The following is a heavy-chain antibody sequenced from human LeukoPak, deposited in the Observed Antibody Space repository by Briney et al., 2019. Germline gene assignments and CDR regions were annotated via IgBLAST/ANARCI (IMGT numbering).Heavy chain of an antibody. Sequence: PSETLSLTCAVSGYSISSGYYWGWIRQPPGKGLEWIGSIYHSGSTYYNPSLKSRVTISVGTSKNQFSLKLSSVTAADTAVYYCARSDGGYSHLDYWGQGTLVTVSS. V-gene: IGHV4-38-2*01. CDR3: ARSDGGYSHLDY. CDR2: IYHSGST. J-gene: IGHJ4*02. D-gene: IGHD5-18*01. CDR1: GYSISSGYY.